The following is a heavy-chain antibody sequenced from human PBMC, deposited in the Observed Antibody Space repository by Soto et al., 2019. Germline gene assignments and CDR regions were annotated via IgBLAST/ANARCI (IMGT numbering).Heavy chain of an antibody. CDR3: ARMASFYCSGGSCYPTYGMDV. V-gene: IGHV3-30-3*01. Sequence: QVQLVESGGGVVQPGRSLRLSCAASGFTFSSYAMHWVRQAPGKGLEWVAVISYDGSNNYYADSVKSRFTISRDNSKNTLYLQMNSLRAEDTAVYYCARMASFYCSGGSCYPTYGMDVWGQGTTVTVSS. CDR1: GFTFSSYA. CDR2: ISYDGSNN. J-gene: IGHJ6*02. D-gene: IGHD2-15*01.